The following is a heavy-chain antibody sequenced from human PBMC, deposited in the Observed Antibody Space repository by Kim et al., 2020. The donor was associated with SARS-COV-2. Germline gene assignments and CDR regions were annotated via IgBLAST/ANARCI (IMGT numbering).Heavy chain of an antibody. D-gene: IGHD6-6*01. CDR3: VKSCFYIEYSSSGDY. CDR1: GFTFSSYA. J-gene: IGHJ4*02. CDR2: ISSNGGST. V-gene: IGHV3-64D*09. Sequence: GGSLRLSCSASGFTFSSYAMHWVRQAPGKGLEYVSAISSNGGSTYYADSVKGRFTISRDNSKNTLYLQMSSLRAEDTAVYYCVKSCFYIEYSSSGDYWGQGTLVTVSS.